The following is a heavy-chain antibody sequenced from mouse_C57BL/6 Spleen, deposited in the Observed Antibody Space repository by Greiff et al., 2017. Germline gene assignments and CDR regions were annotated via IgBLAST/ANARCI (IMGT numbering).Heavy chain of an antibody. Sequence: QVQLQQSGPELVKPGASVKISCKASGYAFSSSWMNWVKQRPGQGLEWIGRIYPGDGDTNYNGKFKGKATLTADKSSSTAYMQLSSLTSEDSAVYFCASGFGSSYAMDYWGQGTSVTVSS. CDR1: GYAFSSSW. J-gene: IGHJ4*01. D-gene: IGHD1-1*01. V-gene: IGHV1-82*01. CDR2: IYPGDGDT. CDR3: ASGFGSSYAMDY.